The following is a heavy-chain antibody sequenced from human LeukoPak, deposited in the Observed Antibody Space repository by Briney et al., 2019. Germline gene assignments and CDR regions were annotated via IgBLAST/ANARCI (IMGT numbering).Heavy chain of an antibody. CDR1: GFTFDDYA. V-gene: IGHV3-43D*04. J-gene: IGHJ6*03. CDR2: ISWDGGST. Sequence: GGSLRLSCAASGFTFDDYAMHWVRPAPGKGLEWVSLISWDGGSTYYADSVKGRFTISRDNSKNSLYLQMNSLRAEDTALYYCAKGDYGGHYYYYYMDVWGKGTTVTVSS. CDR3: AKGDYGGHYYYYYMDV. D-gene: IGHD4-23*01.